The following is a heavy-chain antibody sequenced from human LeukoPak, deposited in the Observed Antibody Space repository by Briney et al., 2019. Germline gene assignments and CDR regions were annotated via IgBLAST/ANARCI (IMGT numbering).Heavy chain of an antibody. CDR3: AKDPWFGELPALDY. J-gene: IGHJ4*02. CDR1: GFTFSSYA. V-gene: IGHV3-23*01. Sequence: GGSLRLSCAASGFTFSSYAMSWVRQAPGKGLEWVSAISGSGGSTYYADSAKGRFTISRDNSKNTLYLQMNSLRAEDTAVYYCAKDPWFGELPALDYWGQGTLVTVSS. CDR2: ISGSGGST. D-gene: IGHD3-10*01.